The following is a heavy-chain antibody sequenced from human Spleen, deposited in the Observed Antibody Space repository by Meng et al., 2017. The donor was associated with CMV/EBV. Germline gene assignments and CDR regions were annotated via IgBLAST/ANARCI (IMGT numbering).Heavy chain of an antibody. J-gene: IGHJ4*02. D-gene: IGHD5-18*01. CDR2: INHSGST. Sequence: QVQLQQWGAGLLKPSETLSLTCAVYGGSFSGYYWSGIRQPPGKGLEWIGEINHSGSTNYNPSLKSRVTISVDTSKNQFSLKLSSVTAADTAVYYCARVGDSYGYFFDYWGQGILVVASS. V-gene: IGHV4-34*01. CDR3: ARVGDSYGYFFDY. CDR1: GGSFSGYY.